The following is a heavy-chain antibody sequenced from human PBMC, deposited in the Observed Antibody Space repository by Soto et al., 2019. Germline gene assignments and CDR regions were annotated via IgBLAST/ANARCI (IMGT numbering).Heavy chain of an antibody. CDR3: AKRAPDTYYCGY. D-gene: IGHD2-2*02. J-gene: IGHJ4*02. V-gene: IGHV3-23*01. CDR1: GFTFSNYA. Sequence: EVQLLESAGGLIQPGGSLRLSCAVSGFTFSNYAMSWVRQAPGKGLEWVSTISVGGRAFYADSVKGRFTISRDNSKNRLFLQMNGVRAEDTAVYLCAKRAPDTYYCGYGGQGTLVTVS. CDR2: ISVGGRA.